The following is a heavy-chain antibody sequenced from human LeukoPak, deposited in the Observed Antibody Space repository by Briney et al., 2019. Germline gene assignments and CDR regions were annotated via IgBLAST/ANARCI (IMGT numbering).Heavy chain of an antibody. V-gene: IGHV4-34*01. CDR3: ARWARYCSSTSCYYPNWFDP. CDR2: INHSGST. D-gene: IGHD2-2*01. Sequence: SETLSLTCAFYGGSFSGYYWSWIRQPPGKGLEWIGEINHSGSTNYNPSLKSRVTISVDTSKNQFSLKLSSVTAADTAVYYCARWARYCSSTSCYYPNWFDPWGRGTLVTVSS. J-gene: IGHJ5*02. CDR1: GGSFSGYY.